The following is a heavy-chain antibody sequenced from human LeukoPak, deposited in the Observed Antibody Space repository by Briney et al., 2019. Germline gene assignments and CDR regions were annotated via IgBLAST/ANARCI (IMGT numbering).Heavy chain of an antibody. D-gene: IGHD2-21*01. CDR3: AKYYVVGGTANAFDV. CDR1: GFTFSSYG. J-gene: IGHJ3*01. CDR2: ISYDGSNK. V-gene: IGHV3-30*18. Sequence: PGRSLRLSCAASGFTFSSYGMHWVRQAPGKGLEWVAVISYDGSNKYYADSVKGRFTISRDNSKNTLYLQMNSLRTEDTAVYYCAKYYVVGGTANAFDVWGQGTLVTVSS.